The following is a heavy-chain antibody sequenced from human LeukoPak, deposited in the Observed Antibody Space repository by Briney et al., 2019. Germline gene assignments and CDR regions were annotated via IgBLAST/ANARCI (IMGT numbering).Heavy chain of an antibody. CDR2: ISYDGSNK. CDR1: GFTFSSYA. J-gene: IGHJ6*02. Sequence: PGRSLRLSCAASGFTFSSYAMHWVRQAPGKGLEWVAVISYDGSNKYYADSVKGRFTISRDNSKNSLYLQMNSLRAEDTAVYYCARGGKYYYYYYGMDVWGQGTTVTVSS. V-gene: IGHV3-30*04. D-gene: IGHD3-16*01. CDR3: ARGGKYYYYYYGMDV.